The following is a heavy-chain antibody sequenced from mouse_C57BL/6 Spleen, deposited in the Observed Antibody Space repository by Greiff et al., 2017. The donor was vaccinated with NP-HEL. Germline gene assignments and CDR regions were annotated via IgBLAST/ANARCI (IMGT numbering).Heavy chain of an antibody. D-gene: IGHD2-4*01. CDR2: INPYNGGT. CDR3: ARQLGLRPFAY. CDR1: GYTFTDYY. J-gene: IGHJ3*01. Sequence: EVQLQQSGPVLVKPGASVKMSCKASGYTFTDYYMNWVKQSHGKSLEWIGVINPYNGGTSYNQKFKGKATLTVDKSSSTAYMELNSLTSEDSAVYYCARQLGLRPFAYWGQGTLVTVSA. V-gene: IGHV1-19*01.